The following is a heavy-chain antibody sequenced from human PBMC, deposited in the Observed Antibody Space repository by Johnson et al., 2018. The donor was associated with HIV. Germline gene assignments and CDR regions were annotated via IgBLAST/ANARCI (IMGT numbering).Heavy chain of an antibody. CDR2: TYSGGST. D-gene: IGHD2-2*01. V-gene: IGHV3-66*02. Sequence: MLLVESGGGFVQPGGSLRLSCAASGFSVSSNYMSWVRQSPGKGLEWVSVTYSGGSTYYADSVKGRFTISRDNSQNTLYLQMNSLRPEDTAVYYCARVAPAHDAFDIWGQGTMVTVSS. CDR3: ARVAPAHDAFDI. J-gene: IGHJ3*02. CDR1: GFSVSSNY.